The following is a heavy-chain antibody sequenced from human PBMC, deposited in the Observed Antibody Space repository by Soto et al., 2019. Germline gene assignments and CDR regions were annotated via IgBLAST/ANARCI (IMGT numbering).Heavy chain of an antibody. J-gene: IGHJ4*02. V-gene: IGHV3-23*01. CDR2: ISGSGGGT. CDR3: ANYPPGYDSSGPLNY. CDR1: TFTFNTCA. D-gene: IGHD3-22*01. Sequence: EVHLLESGGGLVQPGGSLRLSCAASTFTFNTCAMNWFRQAPGKGLEWVSGISGSGGGTYYADSVKGRFTISRENSKNTLYLQMNSLRAEDTAIYYCANYPPGYDSSGPLNYWGQGTLVTVSS.